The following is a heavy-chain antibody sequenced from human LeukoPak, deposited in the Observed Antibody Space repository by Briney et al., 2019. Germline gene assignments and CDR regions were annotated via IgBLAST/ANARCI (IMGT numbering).Heavy chain of an antibody. CDR1: VGTFSSYA. V-gene: IGHV1-69*13. CDR3: ATPLEENYYYYMDV. Sequence: SVKVSCKASVGTFSSYAISWVRQAPGPGLEWMGGIIPIFGTANYAQKFQGRVTITADESTSTAYMELSSLRSEDTAVYYCATPLEENYYYYMDVWGKGTTVTVSS. D-gene: IGHD5-24*01. CDR2: IIPIFGTA. J-gene: IGHJ6*03.